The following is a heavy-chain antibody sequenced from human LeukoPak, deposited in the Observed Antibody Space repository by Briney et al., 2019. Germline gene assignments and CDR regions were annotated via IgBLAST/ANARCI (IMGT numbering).Heavy chain of an antibody. V-gene: IGHV3-23*01. CDR1: GFTFTSYA. J-gene: IGHJ2*01. D-gene: IGHD1-1*01. Sequence: PGGSLRLSCAASGFTFTSYAMSWIRQAPGKGLEWVSAISGGGEDTYYPDSVKGRFTISRDNSKNTLYLQMNSLRAEDTAIYYCAKPRARTTGVGRYFDLWGRGTLVTVSS. CDR3: AKPRARTTGVGRYFDL. CDR2: ISGGGEDT.